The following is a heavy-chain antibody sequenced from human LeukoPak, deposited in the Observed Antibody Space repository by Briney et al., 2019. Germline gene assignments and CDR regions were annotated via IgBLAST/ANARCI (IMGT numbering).Heavy chain of an antibody. Sequence: GGSLRLSFAASGFTFSSYGMHWVRQAPGKGLEWVAFIRYDESDKYYADSVKGRFTISRDNSKNTLYLQMNSLRAEDTAVYYCAKVKLWLSSYYYYGMDVCGQGTTVTVSS. CDR2: IRYDESDK. D-gene: IGHD5-18*01. V-gene: IGHV3-30*02. CDR3: AKVKLWLSSYYYYGMDV. J-gene: IGHJ6*02. CDR1: GFTFSSYG.